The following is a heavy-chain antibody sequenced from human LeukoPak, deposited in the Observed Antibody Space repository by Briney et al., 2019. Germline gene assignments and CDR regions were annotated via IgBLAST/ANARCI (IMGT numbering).Heavy chain of an antibody. Sequence: NPGGSLRLSCAASGFTFSSYTMKWVRQAPGKGLEWVSSISSSSSYIYYADSVKGRFTISRDNAKNSLFLQMNSLRAEDTAVYFCARATWDPNYYYYMDVWGKGTTVTISS. CDR2: ISSSSSYI. CDR1: GFTFSSYT. CDR3: ARATWDPNYYYYMDV. J-gene: IGHJ6*03. V-gene: IGHV3-21*01. D-gene: IGHD1-26*01.